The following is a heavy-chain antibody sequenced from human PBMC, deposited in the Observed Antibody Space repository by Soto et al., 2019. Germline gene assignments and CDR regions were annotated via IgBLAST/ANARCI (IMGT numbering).Heavy chain of an antibody. V-gene: IGHV3-7*04. CDR1: GFTFSIYW. Sequence: GGSLRLSCAASGFTFSIYWMSWVRQAPGKGLEWVANIKQDGSEKYYVDSVKGRFTISRDNAKNSLYLQMNSLRAEDTAVYYCARFYYDSSGYLQSPYSSYYGMAFWGQGTTVTVSS. D-gene: IGHD3-22*01. CDR2: IKQDGSEK. J-gene: IGHJ6*02. CDR3: ARFYYDSSGYLQSPYSSYYGMAF.